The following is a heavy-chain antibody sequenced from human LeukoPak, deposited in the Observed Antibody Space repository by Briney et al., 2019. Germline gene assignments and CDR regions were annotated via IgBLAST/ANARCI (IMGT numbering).Heavy chain of an antibody. V-gene: IGHV1-69*13. Sequence: GASVKVSCKASGGTFSSYAISWVRQAPGQGLEWMGGIIPIFGTANYAQKFQGRVTITADESTSTAYMELSSLRSDDTAVYYCARAYDYGDYVSIGDAFDIWGQGTMITVSS. J-gene: IGHJ3*02. CDR1: GGTFSSYA. CDR2: IIPIFGTA. D-gene: IGHD4-17*01. CDR3: ARAYDYGDYVSIGDAFDI.